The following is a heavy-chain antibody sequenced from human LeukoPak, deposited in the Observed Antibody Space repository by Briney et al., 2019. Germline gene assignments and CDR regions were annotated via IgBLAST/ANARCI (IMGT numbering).Heavy chain of an antibody. J-gene: IGHJ4*02. CDR3: ARGRGTMSDC. CDR2: IYHSGST. CDR1: GGSISSGGYS. Sequence: PSQTLSLTCAVSGGSISSGGYSWSWIRQPPGKGLEWIGYIYHSGSTYYNPSLKSRVTISVDRSKNQFSLKLSSVTAADTAVYYCARGRGTMSDCWGQGTLVTVSS. D-gene: IGHD3-10*02. V-gene: IGHV4-30-2*01.